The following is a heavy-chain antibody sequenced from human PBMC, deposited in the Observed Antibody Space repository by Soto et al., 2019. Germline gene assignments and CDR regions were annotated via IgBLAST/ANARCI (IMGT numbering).Heavy chain of an antibody. CDR1: GGPLSGYS. D-gene: IGHD1-26*01. Sequence: SDTMSLTCAVCGGPLSGYSCSCFRQPAPGAREWIGEINHSGSTNYNPSLKSRVTISVDTSKNQFSLKLSSVTAADTAVYYCARMGARGWELLYYYYGMDVWGQGTTVTVSS. CDR3: ARMGARGWELLYYYYGMDV. V-gene: IGHV4-34*01. CDR2: INHSGST. J-gene: IGHJ6*02.